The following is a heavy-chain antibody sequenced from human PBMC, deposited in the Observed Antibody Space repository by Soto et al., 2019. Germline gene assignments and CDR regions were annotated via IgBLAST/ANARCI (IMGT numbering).Heavy chain of an antibody. CDR1: GFTFTNYA. D-gene: IGHD6-6*01. V-gene: IGHV3-23*01. Sequence: TGGSLRLSCAASGFTFTNYAMTWVRQAPGKGLEWVSGISASGGSTYYADFVKGRFTISRDNSKNTLFLQMNSLRAEDTALYYCAKDRGSLYTSSSPLDFWGQGTLVTVSS. J-gene: IGHJ4*02. CDR3: AKDRGSLYTSSSPLDF. CDR2: ISASGGST.